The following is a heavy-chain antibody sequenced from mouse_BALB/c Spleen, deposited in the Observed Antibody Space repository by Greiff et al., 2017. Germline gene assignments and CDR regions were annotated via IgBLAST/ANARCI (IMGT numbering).Heavy chain of an antibody. CDR1: GYSITSDYA. D-gene: IGHD1-1*01. V-gene: IGHV3-2*02. Sequence: ESGPGLVKPSQSLSLTCTVTGYSITSDYAWNWIRQFPGNKLEWMGYISYSGSTSYNPSLKSRISITRDTSKNQFFLQLNSVTTEDTATYYCARLYYYGSSDYAMDYWGQGTSVTVSS. CDR2: ISYSGST. CDR3: ARLYYYGSSDYAMDY. J-gene: IGHJ4*01.